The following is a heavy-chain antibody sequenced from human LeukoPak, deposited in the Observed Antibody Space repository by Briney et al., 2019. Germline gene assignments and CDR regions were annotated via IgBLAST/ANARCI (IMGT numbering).Heavy chain of an antibody. CDR1: GFIVSRNY. CDR2: LSSKYET. D-gene: IGHD3-16*01. J-gene: IGHJ3*02. Sequence: GGSLRLSCAASGFIVSRNYMGWVRQAPGKGLEWVSALSSKYETYYADSVKGRFTISRDNSENTLYLQMNALRAEYTALYYCYGIHLGDSFDIWGRGTMVIVFS. V-gene: IGHV3-53*01. CDR3: YGIHLGDSFDI.